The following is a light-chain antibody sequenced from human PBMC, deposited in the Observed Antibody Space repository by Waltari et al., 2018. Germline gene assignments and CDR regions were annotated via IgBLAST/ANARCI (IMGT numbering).Light chain of an antibody. Sequence: DIQLTQSPSALSASVGDRVTITCRASQSISSWLAWYQEKPGKAPKPLIYDASTLESGVPSRFSGSGSGTEFTLTVSSLQPDDFATYYCQQYNNNPTFGGGT. CDR1: QSISSW. V-gene: IGKV1-5*01. CDR2: DAS. CDR3: QQYNNNPT. J-gene: IGKJ4*01.